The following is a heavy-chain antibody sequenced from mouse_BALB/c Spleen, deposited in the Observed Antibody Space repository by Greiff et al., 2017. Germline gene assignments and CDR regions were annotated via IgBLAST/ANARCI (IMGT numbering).Heavy chain of an antibody. Sequence: EVKLQQSGAELVKPGASVKLSCTASGFNIKDTYMHWVKQRPEQGLEWIGRIDPANGNTKYDPKFQGKATITADTSSNTAYLQLSSLTSEDTAVYYCAIRNAMDYWGQGTSVTVSS. CDR3: AIRNAMDY. CDR2: IDPANGNT. J-gene: IGHJ4*01. CDR1: GFNIKDTY. V-gene: IGHV14-3*02. D-gene: IGHD1-1*01.